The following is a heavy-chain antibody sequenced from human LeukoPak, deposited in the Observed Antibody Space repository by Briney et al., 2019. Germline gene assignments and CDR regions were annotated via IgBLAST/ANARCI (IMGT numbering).Heavy chain of an antibody. CDR2: ISGGGGST. J-gene: IGHJ4*02. V-gene: IGHV3-23*01. Sequence: PGGSLRLSCAASGFTFTSYSMNWVRQAPGKGLEWVSTISGGGGSTYYADSVKGRFTISRDNSKNTLYLQMNSLRAEDTAVYYCARVPTCLGYCSSTRDYYFDYWGQGTLVTVSS. CDR3: ARVPTCLGYCSSTRDYYFDY. CDR1: GFTFTSYS. D-gene: IGHD2-2*01.